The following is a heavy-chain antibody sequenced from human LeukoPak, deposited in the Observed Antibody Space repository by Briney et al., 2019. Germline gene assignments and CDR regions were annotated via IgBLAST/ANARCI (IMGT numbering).Heavy chain of an antibody. D-gene: IGHD3-22*01. V-gene: IGHV3-30*01. CDR2: ISYDGSNK. J-gene: IGHJ4*02. Sequence: GGSLRLSCAASGFTFSSYAMHWVRQAPGKGLEWVAVISYDGSNKYYADSVKGRFTISRDNSKNTLYLQMNSLRAEDTAVYYCARWESPLDRLYYYDSSGPHGGYWGQGTLVTVSS. CDR3: ARWESPLDRLYYYDSSGPHGGY. CDR1: GFTFSSYA.